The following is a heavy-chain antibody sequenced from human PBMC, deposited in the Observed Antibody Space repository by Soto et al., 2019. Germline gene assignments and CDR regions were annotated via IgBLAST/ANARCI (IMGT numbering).Heavy chain of an antibody. V-gene: IGHV3-21*01. D-gene: IGHD2-15*01. J-gene: IGHJ4*02. CDR3: ARGRSLNTNMDY. CDR1: GFTFSSYS. Sequence: EVQLVESGGGLVKPGESLRLSCAASGFTFSSYSMNWVRQAPGKGLEWVSSISSSRGYVSYADSVKGRFTISRDNAKNSLYLQMDSLRGEDTAVYYCARGRSLNTNMDYWGQGTLVTVSS. CDR2: ISSSRGYV.